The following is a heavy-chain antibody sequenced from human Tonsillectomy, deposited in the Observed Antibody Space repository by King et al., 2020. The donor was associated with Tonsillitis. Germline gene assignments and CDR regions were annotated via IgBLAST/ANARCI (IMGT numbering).Heavy chain of an antibody. V-gene: IGHV4-34*01. CDR1: GGSFSGYY. J-gene: IGHJ3*02. CDR2: INHSGST. CDR3: ARGDNLYSYDSSGSNAFDI. Sequence: VQLQQWGAGLLKPSETLSLTCAVYGGSFSGYYWTWIRQPPGKGLEWIGEINHSGSTNYNPSLKSRVTISVDTSKNQFSLKLSSVTAADTAVYYCARGDNLYSYDSSGSNAFDIWGQGTMVTVSS. D-gene: IGHD3-22*01.